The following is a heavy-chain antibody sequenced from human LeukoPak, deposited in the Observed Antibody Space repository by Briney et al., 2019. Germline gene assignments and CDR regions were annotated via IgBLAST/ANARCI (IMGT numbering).Heavy chain of an antibody. CDR2: IIPIFGTA. CDR3: ARGPSSNYGDHPLDY. V-gene: IGHV1-69*05. D-gene: IGHD4-17*01. J-gene: IGHJ4*02. CDR1: GGTFSSYA. Sequence: SAKVSCKASGGTFSSYAISWVRQAPGQGLEWMGGIIPIFGTANYAQKFQGRVTITTDESTSTAYMELSSLRSEDTAVYYCARGPSSNYGDHPLDYWGQGTLVTVSS.